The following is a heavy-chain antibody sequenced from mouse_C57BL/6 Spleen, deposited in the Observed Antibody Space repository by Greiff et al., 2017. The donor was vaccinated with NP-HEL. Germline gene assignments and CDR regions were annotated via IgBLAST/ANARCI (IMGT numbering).Heavy chain of an antibody. Sequence: QVQLQQPGAELVKPGASVKMSCKASGYTFTSYWITWVKQRPGQGLEWIGDIYPGSGSTNYNEKFKSKATLTVDTSSSTAYMQLSSLTSEDSAVYYCARWGITTTEGDYWGQGTTLTVSS. D-gene: IGHD1-1*01. CDR1: GYTFTSYW. CDR2: IYPGSGST. CDR3: ARWGITTTEGDY. V-gene: IGHV1-55*01. J-gene: IGHJ2*01.